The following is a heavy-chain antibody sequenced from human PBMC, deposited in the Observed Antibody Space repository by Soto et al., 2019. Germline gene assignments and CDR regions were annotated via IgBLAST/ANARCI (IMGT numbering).Heavy chain of an antibody. CDR1: GFTFSSYW. CDR3: ASTDNYDSSGSRVES. Sequence: EVQLVESGGGLVQPGGSLRLSCAASGFTFSSYWMSWVRQAPGKGLEWVANIKQDGSEKYYVDSVKGRFTISRDNAKNSLYLQMNSLRAEDTAVYYCASTDNYDSSGSRVESWCQGTLVTVSS. D-gene: IGHD3-22*01. J-gene: IGHJ4*02. V-gene: IGHV3-7*01. CDR2: IKQDGSEK.